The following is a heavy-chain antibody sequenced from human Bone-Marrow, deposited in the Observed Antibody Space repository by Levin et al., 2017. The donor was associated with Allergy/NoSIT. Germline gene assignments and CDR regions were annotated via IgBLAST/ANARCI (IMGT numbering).Heavy chain of an antibody. V-gene: IGHV4-59*01. CDR1: GVSIRNFY. CDR2: ISNNGRT. J-gene: IGHJ6*02. Sequence: SETLSLTCTVSGVSIRNFYWNWIRQPPGKGLEWIGYISNNGRTNYNPSLRGRVTISVDTSKNQIPLKVISVTAADSAMYYCARDSSEAYGLDVWGQGTTVTVSS. CDR3: ARDSSEAYGLDV.